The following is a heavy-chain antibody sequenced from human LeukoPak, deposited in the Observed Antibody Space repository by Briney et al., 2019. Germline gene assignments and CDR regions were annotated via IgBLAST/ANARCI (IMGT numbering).Heavy chain of an antibody. D-gene: IGHD3-10*01. CDR2: INQDGSDK. CDR1: GFSLSNYW. CDR3: AWYGVTHGLDV. Sequence: GGSLRLSCAASGFSLSNYWMSWVRQAPGKGLEWVANINQDGSDKYYVDSVMGRFTISKDNAKNSVYLQMNSLRPEDTAIYYCAWYGVTHGLDVWGQGTPVTVSS. J-gene: IGHJ6*02. V-gene: IGHV3-7*01.